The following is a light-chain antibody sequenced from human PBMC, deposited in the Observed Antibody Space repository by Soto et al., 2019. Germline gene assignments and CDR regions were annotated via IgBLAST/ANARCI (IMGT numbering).Light chain of an antibody. V-gene: IGKV4-1*01. Sequence: DIVMTQSPDSLAVSLGERATINCKSSQSVLYSSNNRNYLAWYQQKPGQPPKLLIYWASTRESGVPDRFSGSGSETDFTLTISSLQAEDVAVYYCQQYYSTPPTFGQGTKVEI. CDR2: WAS. CDR3: QQYYSTPPT. CDR1: QSVLYSSNNRNY. J-gene: IGKJ1*01.